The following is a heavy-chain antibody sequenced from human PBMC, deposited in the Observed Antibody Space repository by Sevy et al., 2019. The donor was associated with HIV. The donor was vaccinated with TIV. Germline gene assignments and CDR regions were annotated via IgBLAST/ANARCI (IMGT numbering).Heavy chain of an antibody. V-gene: IGHV1-2*02. CDR1: GYTFTGYY. Sequence: ASVKVSCKASGYTFTGYYLHWVLQAPGQGLEWMGWINPNSGGTNYAPKFQGRVTMTRDTSISTASMELSRLRSDDTAVYYCTRSAAEAKNFYCGGDCYSDYWGQGTLVTVSS. CDR2: INPNSGGT. J-gene: IGHJ4*02. CDR3: TRSAAEAKNFYCGGDCYSDY. D-gene: IGHD2-21*02.